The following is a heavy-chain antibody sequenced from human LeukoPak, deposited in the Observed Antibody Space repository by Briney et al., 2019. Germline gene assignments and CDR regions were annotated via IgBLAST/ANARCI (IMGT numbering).Heavy chain of an antibody. V-gene: IGHV4-59*08. CDR1: GGSISSGYW. Sequence: PSETLSLTCDVSGGSISSGYWWSWVRQLPGKGLEWIGYIYYSGSTNYNPSLKSRVTISVDTSNNQFSLRLSSVTAADTAVYYCARHETSSSWTSSFDYWGQGTLVTVSS. CDR2: IYYSGST. CDR3: ARHETSSSWTSSFDY. J-gene: IGHJ4*02. D-gene: IGHD6-13*01.